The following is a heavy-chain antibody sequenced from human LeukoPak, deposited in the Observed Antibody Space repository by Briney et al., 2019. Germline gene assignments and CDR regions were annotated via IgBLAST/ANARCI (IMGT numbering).Heavy chain of an antibody. CDR3: ARFLGYCSSTSCYSGWFDP. CDR1: GGSISSGSYY. D-gene: IGHD2-2*01. V-gene: IGHV4-61*02. CDR2: IYTSGST. J-gene: IGHJ5*02. Sequence: PSETLSLTCTVSGGSISSGSYYWSWIRQPAGKGLEWIGRIYTSGSTNYNPSLKSRVTISVDTSKNQFSLKLSSVTAADTAVYYCARFLGYCSSTSCYSGWFDPWGQGTLVTVSS.